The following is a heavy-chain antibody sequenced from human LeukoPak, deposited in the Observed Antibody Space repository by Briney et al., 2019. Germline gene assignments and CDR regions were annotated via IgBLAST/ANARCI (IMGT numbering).Heavy chain of an antibody. CDR1: GFTFSNYT. V-gene: IGHV3-30-3*01. D-gene: IGHD1-14*01. CDR2: ISYDGSNK. CDR3: ARDARGKPASKGREPYYSSSYLDV. Sequence: PGGSLRLSCAASGFTFSNYTMHWVRQAPGKGLEGVAVISYDGSNKYYADSVKGRFTIYRDNSKNTLYLQTNSLRAEDTAVYYCARDARGKPASKGREPYYSSSYLDVWGNGTTVTVS. J-gene: IGHJ6*03.